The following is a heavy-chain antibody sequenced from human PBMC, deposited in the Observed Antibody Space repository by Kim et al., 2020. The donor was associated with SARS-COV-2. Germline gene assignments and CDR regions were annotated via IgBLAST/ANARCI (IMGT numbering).Heavy chain of an antibody. V-gene: IGHV3-9*01. D-gene: IGHD3-9*01. J-gene: IGHJ4*02. Sequence: VKGRFTVSRDNAKNSVYLQINSLRPDDTAFYYCAKPKTGAYYFDASGYFDYWGQGVLVTVSS. CDR3: AKPKTGAYYFDASGYFDY.